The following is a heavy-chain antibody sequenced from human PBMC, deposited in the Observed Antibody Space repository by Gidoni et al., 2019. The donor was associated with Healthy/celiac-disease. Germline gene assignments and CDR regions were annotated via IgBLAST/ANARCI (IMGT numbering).Heavy chain of an antibody. D-gene: IGHD6-19*01. J-gene: IGHJ4*02. V-gene: IGHV3-66*02. CDR2: IYSGGST. CDR1: GFTVSSNY. CDR3: ARDQTVAVAGLIRSTYFEY. Sequence: CAASGFTVSSNYMSWVRQAPGKGLEWVSVIYSGGSTYYADSVKGRFTISRDNSKNTLYLQMNSLRAEDTAVYYCARDQTVAVAGLIRSTYFEYWGQGTLVTVSS.